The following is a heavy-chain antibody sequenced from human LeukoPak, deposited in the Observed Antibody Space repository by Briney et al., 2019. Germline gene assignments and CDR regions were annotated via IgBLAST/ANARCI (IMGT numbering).Heavy chain of an antibody. CDR3: AKGDPYDSSGYSGYGMDV. D-gene: IGHD3-22*01. Sequence: GGSLRLSCAASGFTFSSYAMSWVRQAPGKGLGWVSAISGSGGSTYYADSVKGRFTISRDNSKYTLYLQMNSLRAEDTAVYYCAKGDPYDSSGYSGYGMDVWGQGTTVTVSS. CDR1: GFTFSSYA. CDR2: ISGSGGST. J-gene: IGHJ6*02. V-gene: IGHV3-23*01.